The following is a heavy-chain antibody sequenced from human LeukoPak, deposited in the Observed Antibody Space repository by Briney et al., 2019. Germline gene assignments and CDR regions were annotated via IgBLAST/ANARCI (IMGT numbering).Heavy chain of an antibody. CDR2: VSGYNGNT. Sequence: ASVKVSCKASGYTFTSYDINWVRQAPGQGLEWMGWVSGYNGNTNYAQKFEGRVAMTADTSSSTAYMELRSLRSDDTAIYYCSRGDWFDPWGQGTLVTVSS. CDR1: GYTFTSYD. D-gene: IGHD2-21*01. J-gene: IGHJ5*02. CDR3: SRGDWFDP. V-gene: IGHV1-18*01.